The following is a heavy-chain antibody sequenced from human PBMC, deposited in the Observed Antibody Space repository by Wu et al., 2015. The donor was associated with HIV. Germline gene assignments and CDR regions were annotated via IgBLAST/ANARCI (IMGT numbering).Heavy chain of an antibody. Sequence: QVQLVQSGTEVKKPGASVKVSCKASGYTFSNYYIHWVRQAPGQGLEWMGIINPNGGSTRYAPKFQGRVTMTTDTSTSTFHMELSSLRSEDTAVYYCATDGDYISGSVYWGQGTLVTVSS. CDR1: GYTFSNYY. CDR3: ATDGDYISGSVY. D-gene: IGHD6-19*01. CDR2: INPNGGST. J-gene: IGHJ4*02. V-gene: IGHV1-46*01.